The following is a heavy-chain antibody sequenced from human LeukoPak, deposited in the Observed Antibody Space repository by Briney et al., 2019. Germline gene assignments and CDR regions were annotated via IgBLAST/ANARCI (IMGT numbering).Heavy chain of an antibody. J-gene: IGHJ6*04. CDR2: IYYSGST. D-gene: IGHD2-2*01. CDR3: ARVQVVPAAISPSGYYYYGMDV. Sequence: PSETLSLTCSVSGGSISSYYWSWIRQPPGKGLEWIGYIYYSGSTNYNPSLKSRVTISVDTSKNQFSLKLSSVTAADTAVYYCARVQVVPAAISPSGYYYYGMDVWGKGTTVTVSS. V-gene: IGHV4-59*01. CDR1: GGSISSYY.